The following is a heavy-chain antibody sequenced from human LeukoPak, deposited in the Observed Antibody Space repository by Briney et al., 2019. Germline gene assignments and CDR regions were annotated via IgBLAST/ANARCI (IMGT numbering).Heavy chain of an antibody. J-gene: IGHJ4*02. CDR3: AKDRIAYSGSDFYPPDY. Sequence: GGSLRLSCAASGFTFSSYAMHWVRQAPGKGLEWVAFISSDGSNKYYADSVKGRFTISRDNSKNTLDLQMNSLRVEDTAVYYCAKDRIAYSGSDFYPPDYWGQGTLVTVSS. CDR1: GFTFSSYA. CDR2: ISSDGSNK. D-gene: IGHD5-12*01. V-gene: IGHV3-30*04.